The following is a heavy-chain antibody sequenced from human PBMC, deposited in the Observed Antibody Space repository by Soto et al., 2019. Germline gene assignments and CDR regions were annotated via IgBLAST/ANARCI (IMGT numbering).Heavy chain of an antibody. D-gene: IGHD3-22*01. V-gene: IGHV4-30-4*01. CDR2: IFYSGST. CDR3: ARLALGSGYYFGGFDP. Sequence: SETLSLTCTVSGDSIRSGNYYWSWIRQPPGKGLEWIGNIFYSGSTYYNPSLKTRLTISVDTSKNQFSLRLSSVTAADTAVYYCARLALGSGYYFGGFDPWGQGTLVTVSS. CDR1: GDSIRSGNYY. J-gene: IGHJ5*02.